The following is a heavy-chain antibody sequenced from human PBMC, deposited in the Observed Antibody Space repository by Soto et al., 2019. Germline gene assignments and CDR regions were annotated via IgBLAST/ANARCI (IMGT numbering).Heavy chain of an antibody. Sequence: QVQLVQSGAEVKKPGSSVKVSCKASGGTFSSYAISWVRQAPGQGLEWMGGIIPIFGTANYAQKFQGRVTITADKYTSTAYMELSSLRSEDTAVYYCARGGSSGLEDYYYGMDVWGQGTTDTVSS. CDR3: ARGGSSGLEDYYYGMDV. V-gene: IGHV1-69*06. J-gene: IGHJ6*02. CDR1: GGTFSSYA. D-gene: IGHD5-12*01. CDR2: IIPIFGTA.